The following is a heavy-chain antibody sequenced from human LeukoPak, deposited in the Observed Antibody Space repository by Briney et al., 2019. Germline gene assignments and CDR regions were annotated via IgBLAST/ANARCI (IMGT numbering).Heavy chain of an antibody. V-gene: IGHV4-59*08. CDR1: GGSISSYY. CDR3: ARHLWSMTSVAFDI. J-gene: IGHJ3*02. CDR2: IYYSGTT. D-gene: IGHD2-8*02. Sequence: SQTLSLTCTVSGGSISSYYWSWIRQPTGQGLDWIGNIYYSGTTNYNPALKTRVTISVDTSKNQFSLRLSSVTAADTAVYFCARHLWSMTSVAFDIWGQGTMVTVSS.